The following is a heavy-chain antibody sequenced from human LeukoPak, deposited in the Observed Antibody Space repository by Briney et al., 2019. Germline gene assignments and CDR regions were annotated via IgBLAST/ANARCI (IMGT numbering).Heavy chain of an antibody. J-gene: IGHJ3*02. Sequence: ASVKVSCKASGYIFTSYYIHWVRQAPGQGLEWMGIINPSGGNTNYAQKFQGRVTMTRDTSTSTVYMELSRLRSDDTAVYYCARAAISGSYRNDAFDIWGQGTMVTVSS. CDR2: INPSGGNT. D-gene: IGHD1-26*01. V-gene: IGHV1-46*01. CDR3: ARAAISGSYRNDAFDI. CDR1: GYIFTSYY.